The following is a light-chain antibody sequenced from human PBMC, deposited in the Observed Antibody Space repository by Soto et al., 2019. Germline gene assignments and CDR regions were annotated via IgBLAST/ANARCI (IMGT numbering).Light chain of an antibody. Sequence: SALTQSAYVSGSPGQSITISCTGTSSDVGGHDYVSWYQQHPGKAPTLMIYHVTNRPSGVSSRFSGSKSGNTAFLIISGLQAEDEADYYCSSYTSSSTFVFGTGTKVTVL. CDR1: SSDVGGHDY. CDR3: SSYTSSSTFV. V-gene: IGLV2-14*01. CDR2: HVT. J-gene: IGLJ1*01.